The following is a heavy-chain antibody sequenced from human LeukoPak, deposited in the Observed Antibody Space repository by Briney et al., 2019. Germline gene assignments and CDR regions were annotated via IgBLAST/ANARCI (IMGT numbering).Heavy chain of an antibody. Sequence: GGSLRLSCAASRFTFSNYWMHWVRQAPGKGLEWVSRISSNGRSRFYADSVMGRFSISRDNAKNTLDLQMNSLRAEDTAIYYCVRGGLRNWYFDLWGFGTLVTVSS. V-gene: IGHV3-74*01. D-gene: IGHD5-12*01. J-gene: IGHJ2*01. CDR2: ISSNGRSR. CDR3: VRGGLRNWYFDL. CDR1: RFTFSNYW.